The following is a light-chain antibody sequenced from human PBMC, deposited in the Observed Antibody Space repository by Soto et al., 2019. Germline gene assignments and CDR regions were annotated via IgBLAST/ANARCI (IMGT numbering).Light chain of an antibody. CDR2: KAS. CDR1: QSISSW. J-gene: IGKJ1*01. Sequence: DIQMTQSPSTLSASVGDRVTITCRASQSISSWLAWYQQKPGKAPKLLIYKASSLESGVPSRFSGSGSGTEFTLTISSLQPDDFATYYCQQYNSYPWTFGQGTKVPIK. V-gene: IGKV1-5*03. CDR3: QQYNSYPWT.